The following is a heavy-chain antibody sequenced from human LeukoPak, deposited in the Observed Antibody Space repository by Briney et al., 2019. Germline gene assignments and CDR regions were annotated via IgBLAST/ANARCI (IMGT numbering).Heavy chain of an antibody. CDR1: GGSISSYY. CDR2: IYYSGST. Sequence: SETLSLTCTVSGGSISSYYWSWIRQPPGKGLEWIGSIYYSGSTYYNPSLKSRVTISVDTSKNQFSLKLSSVTAADTAVYYCARLVSIQLWFFDYFDYWGQGTLVTVSS. V-gene: IGHV4-59*05. CDR3: ARLVSIQLWFFDYFDY. D-gene: IGHD5-18*01. J-gene: IGHJ4*02.